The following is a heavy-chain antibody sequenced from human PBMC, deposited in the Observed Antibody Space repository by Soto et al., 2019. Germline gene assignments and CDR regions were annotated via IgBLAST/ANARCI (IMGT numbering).Heavy chain of an antibody. CDR2: IYYTGIT. V-gene: IGHV4-30-4*01. CDR3: ARPYNLPDY. D-gene: IGHD1-1*01. Sequence: QVQLQESGPGLVKPSQTLSLTCTVSGDSISSGDYYWSWIRQPPGKGLEWIGYIYYTGITKYNPSLQSRLTISVDTSKNQFSLKVTSVTAADTAIYYCARPYNLPDYWGQGTLVTGSS. J-gene: IGHJ4*02. CDR1: GDSISSGDYY.